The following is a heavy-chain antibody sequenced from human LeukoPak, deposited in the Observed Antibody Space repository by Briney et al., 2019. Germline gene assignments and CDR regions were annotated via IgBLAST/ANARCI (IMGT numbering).Heavy chain of an antibody. CDR1: GGSISSYY. Sequence: TTSETLSLTCTVSGGSISSYYWSWIRQPPGKGLEWIGYIYYSGSTNYNPSLKSRVTISVDTSKNQFSLKLSSVTAADTGVYYCARGGTIFGVVITPNAYYFDYWGQGTLVTVSS. CDR2: IYYSGST. CDR3: ARGGTIFGVVITPNAYYFDY. J-gene: IGHJ4*02. V-gene: IGHV4-59*01. D-gene: IGHD3-3*01.